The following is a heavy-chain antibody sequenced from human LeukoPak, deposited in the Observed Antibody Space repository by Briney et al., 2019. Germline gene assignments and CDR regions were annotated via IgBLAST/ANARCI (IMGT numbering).Heavy chain of an antibody. Sequence: ASVKVSCKASGYTFTIYYIHWVRQAPGQGLEWMGWISAYNGNTNYAQKLQGRVTMTTDTSTSTAYMELRSLRSDDTAVYYCARVDDSSGYSDYWGQGTLVTVSS. CDR1: GYTFTIYY. CDR3: ARVDDSSGYSDY. V-gene: IGHV1-18*04. D-gene: IGHD3-22*01. J-gene: IGHJ4*02. CDR2: ISAYNGNT.